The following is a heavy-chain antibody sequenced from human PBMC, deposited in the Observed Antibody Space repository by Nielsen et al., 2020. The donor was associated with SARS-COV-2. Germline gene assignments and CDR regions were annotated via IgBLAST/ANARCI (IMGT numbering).Heavy chain of an antibody. V-gene: IGHV1-46*01. J-gene: IGHJ5*02. CDR3: AREGLAVANWFDP. D-gene: IGHD6-19*01. CDR2: INPSGGST. CDR1: GYTFTSYY. Sequence: ASVKVSCKASGYTFTSYYMHWVRQAPGQGLEWMGIINPSGGSTSYAQKFQGRVTMTRDTSTSTAYMELRSLRSDDTAVYYCAREGLAVANWFDPWGQGTLVTVSS.